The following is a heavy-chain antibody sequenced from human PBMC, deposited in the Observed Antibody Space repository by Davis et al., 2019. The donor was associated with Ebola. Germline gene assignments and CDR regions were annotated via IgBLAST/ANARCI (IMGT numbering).Heavy chain of an antibody. J-gene: IGHJ4*02. CDR2: IKQDGSEK. CDR3: ARRDYYGSGKDY. D-gene: IGHD3-10*01. CDR1: GSTSTGFW. V-gene: IGHV3-7*01. Sequence: GGSLRPSFAPSGSTSTGFWLSWVRQPPGKGLEWVANIKQDGSEKYYVNSVKGRFIISRDNAKNSLYLQMNSLRAEDTAVYYCARRDYYGSGKDYWGQGTLVTVSS.